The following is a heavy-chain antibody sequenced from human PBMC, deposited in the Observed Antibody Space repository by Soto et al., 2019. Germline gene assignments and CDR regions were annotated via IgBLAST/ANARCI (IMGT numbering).Heavy chain of an antibody. D-gene: IGHD3-16*01. CDR1: GYSFTNND. CDR3: ARMETFGSLNWFDP. Sequence: GASVKVSCKASGYSFTNNDVSWVRQATGQGLEWMGWMNPGSGDTGYAQKFQGRVTMTRDISIATAYMELSRLRSDDKAIYYCARMETFGSLNWFDPWGDVTLVTASS. CDR2: MNPGSGDT. V-gene: IGHV1-8*01. J-gene: IGHJ5*02.